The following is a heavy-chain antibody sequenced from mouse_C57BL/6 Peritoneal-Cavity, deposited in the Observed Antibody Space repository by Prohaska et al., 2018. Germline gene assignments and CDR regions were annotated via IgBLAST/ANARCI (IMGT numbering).Heavy chain of an antibody. CDR2: IRLKSDNYAT. V-gene: IGHV6-3*01. Sequence: GGGLVQPGGTMKLSCVASGFTFSNYWMNSVRQSPEKGLELFDPIRLKSDNYATHYAESVKGRFTISRDDSNSSVYLQMNNLRAEDTGIYYCTGGYWGQGTTLTVSS. CDR3: TGGY. J-gene: IGHJ2*01. CDR1: GFTFSNYW.